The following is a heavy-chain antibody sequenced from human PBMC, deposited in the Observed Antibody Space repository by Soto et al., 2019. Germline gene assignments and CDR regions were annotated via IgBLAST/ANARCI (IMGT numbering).Heavy chain of an antibody. Sequence: GGSLRLSCTGSGFTFSSYAMHWVRQAPGKGLEWVAVISNDGSNRFYADSVKDRFTLSRDNSKNTLYLDMDSLTPEDTAVYFCARGKHGNDYWGQGTLVTVSS. CDR3: ARGKHGNDY. J-gene: IGHJ4*02. CDR1: GFTFSSYA. D-gene: IGHD2-15*01. V-gene: IGHV3-30-3*01. CDR2: ISNDGSNR.